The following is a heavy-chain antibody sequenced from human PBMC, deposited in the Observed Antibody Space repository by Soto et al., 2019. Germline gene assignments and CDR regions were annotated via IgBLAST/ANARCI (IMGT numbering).Heavy chain of an antibody. CDR2: ISSSSSYI. D-gene: IGHD5-18*01. CDR1: GFTCSSYS. J-gene: IGHJ4*02. V-gene: IGHV3-21*01. CDR3: AIDQPGYSYGNGLGY. Sequence: EVQLVESGGGLVKPGGSLRLSCAASGFTCSSYSMNWVRQAPGTGLEWVSSISSSSSYIYYADSVKGRFTISRDNAKNSLYLHMNSLRAEHTAVYYCAIDQPGYSYGNGLGYWGQGTLVTVSS.